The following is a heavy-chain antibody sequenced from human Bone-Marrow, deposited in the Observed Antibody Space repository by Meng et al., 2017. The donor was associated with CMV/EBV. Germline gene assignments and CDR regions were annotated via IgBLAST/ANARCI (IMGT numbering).Heavy chain of an antibody. D-gene: IGHD2-2*02. CDR2: INHSGST. J-gene: IGHJ1*01. CDR3: ARGIRTYCIITSCYTGYFQH. V-gene: IGHV4-34*01. CDR1: GGSFSGYS. Sequence: SETLSLTCAVYGGSFSGYSWSWIRQPPGKGLEWIGEINHSGSTNYNPSLKSRVTISVDTSKNQFSLKLISVTAADTTVYYCARGIRTYCIITSCYTGYFQHWGQGTLVTVSS.